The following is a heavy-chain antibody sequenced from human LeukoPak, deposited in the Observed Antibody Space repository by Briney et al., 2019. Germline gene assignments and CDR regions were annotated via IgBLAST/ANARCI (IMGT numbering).Heavy chain of an antibody. CDR3: AREMATIWAVDAFDI. D-gene: IGHD5-24*01. Sequence: PGGSLRLSCAASGFTFSSYAMHWVRQAPGKGLEWVAVISYDGSNKYYADSVKGRFTISRDNSKNTLYLQMNSLRAEDTAVYYCAREMATIWAVDAFDIWGQGTMVTVSS. J-gene: IGHJ3*02. V-gene: IGHV3-30-3*01. CDR2: ISYDGSNK. CDR1: GFTFSSYA.